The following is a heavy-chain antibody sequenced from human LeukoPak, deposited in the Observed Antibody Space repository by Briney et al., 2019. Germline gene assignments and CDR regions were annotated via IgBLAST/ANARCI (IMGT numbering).Heavy chain of an antibody. V-gene: IGHV4-39*01. CDR1: GRSISSSSYY. CDR2: IYYSGST. J-gene: IGHJ4*02. Sequence: PSDTLSLTCTVSGRSISSSSYYWGWIRQPPGKGLEWIGSIYYSGSTYYNPSLKSRVTISVVTSKSQFSLKLSSVTAADTAVYYCARRDGEAVAGTFNDYWGQGTLVTVSS. CDR3: ARRDGEAVAGTFNDY. D-gene: IGHD6-19*01.